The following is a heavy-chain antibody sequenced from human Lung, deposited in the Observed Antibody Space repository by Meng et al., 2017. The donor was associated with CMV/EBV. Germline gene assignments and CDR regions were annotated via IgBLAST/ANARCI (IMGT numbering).Heavy chain of an antibody. D-gene: IGHD3-9*01. CDR2: ISFDGTNK. CDR3: ARGSKIYFESEWYGPFGRHFYVLGV. V-gene: IGHV3-30*01. CDR1: GFSFSTYA. J-gene: IGHJ6*02. Sequence: GESLKISCVASGFSFSTYAVHWVRQAPDKGLEWVAVISFDGTNKYYGDSVKGRFTVSRDNSQNTLYLQMNSLRTEDTAMYYCARGSKIYFESEWYGPFGRHFYVLGVWDQGXTVTVSS.